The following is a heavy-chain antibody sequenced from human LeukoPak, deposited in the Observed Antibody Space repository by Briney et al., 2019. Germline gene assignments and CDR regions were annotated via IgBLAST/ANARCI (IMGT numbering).Heavy chain of an antibody. J-gene: IGHJ4*02. CDR1: GFTFSTYG. Sequence: PGGSLRVSCAAPGFTFSTYGMHWVRQAPGKGLEWVAYIRYDGSNKYYADSVKGRFTISRDTSKNTLYLQMNSLRPEDTAVYYCAKDSTTGTTTAIDYWGQGTLVTVSS. CDR2: IRYDGSNK. D-gene: IGHD1-1*01. V-gene: IGHV3-30*02. CDR3: AKDSTTGTTTAIDY.